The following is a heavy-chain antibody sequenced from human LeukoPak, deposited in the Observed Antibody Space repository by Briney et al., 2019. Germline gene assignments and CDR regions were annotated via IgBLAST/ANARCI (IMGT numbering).Heavy chain of an antibody. CDR1: GGSFSGYY. V-gene: IGHV4-34*01. Sequence: SETLSLTCAVYGGSFSGYYWSWIRQPPGKGLEWIGEINHSGSTNYNPSLKSRVTISVDTSKNQFSLKLSSVTASDTAVYYCARSYGSGSYSDYWGQGTLVTVSS. D-gene: IGHD3-10*01. CDR3: ARSYGSGSYSDY. CDR2: INHSGST. J-gene: IGHJ4*02.